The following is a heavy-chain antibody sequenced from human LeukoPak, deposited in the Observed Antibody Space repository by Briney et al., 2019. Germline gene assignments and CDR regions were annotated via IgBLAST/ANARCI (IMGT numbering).Heavy chain of an antibody. Sequence: GASVKVSCKASGYTFTTYDTNWVRQAAGQGLEWMGWMNPNSGNTGYAQKFQGRLTITRNASISTAYMELSSLRSDDTAVYYCARTKPDNSEIYNWGQGTLVTVSS. D-gene: IGHD3-22*01. J-gene: IGHJ4*02. V-gene: IGHV1-8*03. CDR3: ARTKPDNSEIYN. CDR2: MNPNSGNT. CDR1: GYTFTTYD.